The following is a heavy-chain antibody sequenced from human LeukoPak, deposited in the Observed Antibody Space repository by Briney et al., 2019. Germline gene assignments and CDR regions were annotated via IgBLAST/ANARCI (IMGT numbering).Heavy chain of an antibody. CDR1: GFSFSDYS. CDR2: ISYDGSHK. J-gene: IGHJ4*02. CDR3: AKGYWNPGY. Sequence: PGGSLRLSCEVSGFSFSDYSMHWVRQAPGKGLEWVAVISYDGSHKYYADSVKGRFTVSRDNSKNTLYLQMNNLRAEDTALYYCAKGYWNPGYWGQGTLVTVSS. D-gene: IGHD1-1*01. V-gene: IGHV3-30*04.